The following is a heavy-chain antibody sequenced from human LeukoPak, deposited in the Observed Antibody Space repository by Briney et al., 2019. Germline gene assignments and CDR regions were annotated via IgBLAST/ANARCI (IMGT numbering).Heavy chain of an antibody. V-gene: IGHV3-30*02. CDR2: IRYDGSNK. CDR1: GFTFSSYS. D-gene: IGHD6-6*01. Sequence: GGSLRLSCAASGFTFSSYSMHWVRQAPGKGLEWVAFIRYDGSNKYYADSVKGRFTISRDNSKNTLYLQMNSLRAEDTAVYYCAKDRAAARPDAFDIWGQGTMVTVSS. CDR3: AKDRAAARPDAFDI. J-gene: IGHJ3*02.